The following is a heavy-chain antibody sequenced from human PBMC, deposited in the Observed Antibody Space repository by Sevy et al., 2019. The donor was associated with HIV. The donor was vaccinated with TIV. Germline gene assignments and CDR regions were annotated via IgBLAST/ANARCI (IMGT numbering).Heavy chain of an antibody. CDR2: INPSDVST. V-gene: IGHV1-46*03. J-gene: IGHJ4*02. Sequence: ASVKVSCKASGYTFTNYYMHWVRQAPGQGLEWMGIINPSDVSTIYAQKFQGRVTMTRDTSTSTVYMELSSLRSDDTAVYYCGRTSPRGGFDYWGQGARVTVSA. CDR1: GYTFTNYY. CDR3: GRTSPRGGFDY. D-gene: IGHD3-16*01.